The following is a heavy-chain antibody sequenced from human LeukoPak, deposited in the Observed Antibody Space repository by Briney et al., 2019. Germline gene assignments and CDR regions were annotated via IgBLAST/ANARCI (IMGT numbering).Heavy chain of an antibody. CDR2: ITASSTYI. V-gene: IGHV3-21*01. Sequence: PGGSLRLSSAASGFTFSSYSMNWVRQAPGKGLEWVSSITASSTYIYYADSVKGRFTISRDDAKNSVYLQMNSLRVEDTAVYYCARDQYSYAHAAHWGQGTLVTVSS. D-gene: IGHD5-18*01. CDR3: ARDQYSYAHAAH. CDR1: GFTFSSYS. J-gene: IGHJ4*02.